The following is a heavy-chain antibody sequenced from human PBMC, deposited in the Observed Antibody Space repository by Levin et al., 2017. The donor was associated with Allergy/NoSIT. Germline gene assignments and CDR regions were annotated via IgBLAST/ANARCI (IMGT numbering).Heavy chain of an antibody. Sequence: GESLKISCKASGYTFTDYYMHWVRQAPGQGLEWMGWINPKSGGTNFAQKFQGRVTMTTDTSISTAYMELSRLTSDDTAVFYCARGGSRLSYWGQGTLVTVSS. CDR3: ARGGSRLSY. D-gene: IGHD3-10*01. J-gene: IGHJ4*02. CDR1: GYTFTDYY. V-gene: IGHV1-2*02. CDR2: INPKSGGT.